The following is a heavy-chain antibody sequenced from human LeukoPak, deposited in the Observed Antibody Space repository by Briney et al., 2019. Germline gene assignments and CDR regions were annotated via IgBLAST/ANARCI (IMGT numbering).Heavy chain of an antibody. J-gene: IGHJ4*02. CDR2: INPSGGST. V-gene: IGHV1-46*01. CDR1: GYTFTSYY. CDR3: SRGGGYSSSKYYFDY. Sequence: GASVKVSCKASGYTFTSYYMHWVRQAPGQGLEWMGIINPSGGSTSYAQKFQGRVTMTRDTSTSAVYMELSSLRSEDTAVYYWSRGGGYSSSKYYFDYWGQGTLVTVSS. D-gene: IGHD6-13*01.